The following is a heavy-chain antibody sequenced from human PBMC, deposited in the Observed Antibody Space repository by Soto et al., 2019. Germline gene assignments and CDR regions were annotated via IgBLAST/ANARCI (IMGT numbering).Heavy chain of an antibody. V-gene: IGHV1-3*05. CDR1: GYTFTSYA. CDR2: INAGNGNT. J-gene: IGHJ4*02. Sequence: QVQLVQSGAEEKKPGASVKVSCKASGYTFTSYAMDWVRQAPGQRLEWMGWINAGNGNTKYSQKFQGRVTITRDTSASTAYMELSSLRSEDTAVYYCARSIVVVTALHYWGQGTLVTVSS. D-gene: IGHD2-21*02. CDR3: ARSIVVVTALHY.